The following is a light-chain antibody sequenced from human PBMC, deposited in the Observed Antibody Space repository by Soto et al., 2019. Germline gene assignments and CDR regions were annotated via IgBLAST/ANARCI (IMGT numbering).Light chain of an antibody. V-gene: IGLV2-14*01. Sequence: QSVLTQPASVSGSPGQSITISCTGTSSDVGGYNYVSWYQQHPGKATKFMIYDVSNQPSGVSNRFSGSKSGNSASLTISGLQAEDEADYYCCSYTTSNTRQIVFGTGTKVTVL. CDR3: CSYTTSNTRQIV. CDR1: SSDVGGYNY. J-gene: IGLJ1*01. CDR2: DVS.